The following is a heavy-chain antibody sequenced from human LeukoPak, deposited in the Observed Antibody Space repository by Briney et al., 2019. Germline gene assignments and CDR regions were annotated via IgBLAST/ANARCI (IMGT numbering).Heavy chain of an antibody. CDR3: AKEDYVWGSYRLDY. V-gene: IGHV3-11*06. CDR1: GFTFSDYY. CDR2: ISSSSSYI. J-gene: IGHJ4*02. Sequence: PGESLRLSCAASGFTFSDYYMSWIRQAPGKGLEWVSSISSSSSYIYYADSVKGRFTISRDNAKNSLYLQMNSLRAEDTAVYYCAKEDYVWGSYRLDYWGQGTLVTVSS. D-gene: IGHD3-16*02.